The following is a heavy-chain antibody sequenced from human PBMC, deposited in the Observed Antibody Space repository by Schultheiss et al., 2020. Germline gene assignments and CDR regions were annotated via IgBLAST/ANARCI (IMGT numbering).Heavy chain of an antibody. CDR1: GYTFTSYD. Sequence: ASVKVSCKASGYTFTSYDINWVRQAPGQGLEWMGWISAYNGNTNYAQKLQGRVTMTTDTSTSTAYMELSSLRSEDTAVYYCARGGMGSSSGGYYYYYYYMDVWGKGTTVTVYS. CDR3: ARGGMGSSSGGYYYYYYYMDV. J-gene: IGHJ6*03. V-gene: IGHV1-18*01. CDR2: ISAYNGNT. D-gene: IGHD6-6*01.